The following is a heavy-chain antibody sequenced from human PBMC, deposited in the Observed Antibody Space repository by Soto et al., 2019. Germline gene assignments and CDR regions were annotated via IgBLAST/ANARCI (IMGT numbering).Heavy chain of an antibody. V-gene: IGHV4-34*01. CDR2: INHSGST. J-gene: IGHJ6*03. CDR3: ARGGGGSGSYYKLRAYYYYMDV. Sequence: PSATLSLTCAVYGGSFSGYYWSWIRQPPGKGLEWIGEINHSGSTNYNPSLKSRVTISVDTSKNQFSLKLSSVTAADTAVYYCARGGGGSGSYYKLRAYYYYMDVWGKGTTVTVSS. D-gene: IGHD3-10*01. CDR1: GGSFSGYY.